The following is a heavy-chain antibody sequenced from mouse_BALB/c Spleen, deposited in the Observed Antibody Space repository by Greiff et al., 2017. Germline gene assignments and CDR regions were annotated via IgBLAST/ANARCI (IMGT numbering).Heavy chain of an antibody. Sequence: VQRVESGPGLVAPSQSLSITCTVSGFSLTGYGVNWVRQPPGKGLEWLGRIWGDGSTDYTSALKSRLSISKDNSKSQVFLKMNSLQTDDTARYYCARSDGYEGYFDVWGAGTTVTVSS. J-gene: IGHJ1*01. CDR3: ARSDGYEGYFDV. V-gene: IGHV2-6-7*01. CDR2: IWGDGST. CDR1: GFSLTGYG. D-gene: IGHD1-2*01.